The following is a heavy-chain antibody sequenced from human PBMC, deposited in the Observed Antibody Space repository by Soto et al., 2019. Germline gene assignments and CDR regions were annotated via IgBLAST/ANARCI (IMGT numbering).Heavy chain of an antibody. J-gene: IGHJ5*02. D-gene: IGHD2-2*01. CDR1: GGSISSGDYY. V-gene: IGHV4-30-4*01. CDR3: ARVVRFCSSPSCRGRNWFDP. Sequence: LRLSCIASGGSISSGDYYWSWIRQPPGKGLEWIGYMFYTGTTYYNPSLKSRITISMDTSKNQFSLRLTSVTAADTAEYHCARVVRFCSSPSCRGRNWFDPWGQGTRVTVSS. CDR2: MFYTGTT.